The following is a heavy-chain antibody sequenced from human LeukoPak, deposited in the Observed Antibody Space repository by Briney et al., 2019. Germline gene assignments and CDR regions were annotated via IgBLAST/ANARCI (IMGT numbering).Heavy chain of an antibody. CDR1: GFTFSSYA. Sequence: PGGSLRLSCAASGFTFSSYAMSWVRQAPGKGLEWVSAISGSGGSTYYADSVKGRFTISRDNSKNTLYLQMNSLRAEDTAVYYCAKPSLPAAIVGNWFDPWGQGTLVTVSS. CDR3: AKPSLPAAIVGNWFDP. V-gene: IGHV3-23*01. D-gene: IGHD2-2*02. J-gene: IGHJ5*02. CDR2: ISGSGGST.